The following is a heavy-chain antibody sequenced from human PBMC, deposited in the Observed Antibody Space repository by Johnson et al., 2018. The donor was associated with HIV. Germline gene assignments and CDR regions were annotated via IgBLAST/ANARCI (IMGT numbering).Heavy chain of an antibody. Sequence: QEQLEESGGGLVKPGGSLRLSCAASGFTFSDYYMSWIRQAPGKGLEWVSYISSSGSIIHYADSVKGRFTISRDTSTNTLHLQMHSLTAEDTALYYCARGTITMIRGVIGLDIWDQGTMVTVSS. CDR1: GFTFSDYY. V-gene: IGHV3-11*01. J-gene: IGHJ3*02. CDR2: ISSSGSII. CDR3: ARGTITMIRGVIGLDI. D-gene: IGHD3-10*01.